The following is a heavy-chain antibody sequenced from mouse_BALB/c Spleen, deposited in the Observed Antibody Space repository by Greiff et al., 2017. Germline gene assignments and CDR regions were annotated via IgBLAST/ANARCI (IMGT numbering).Heavy chain of an antibody. CDR3: ASISYWYFDV. J-gene: IGHJ1*01. Sequence: VQLQQSGAELAKPGASVKMSCKASGYTFTSYWMHWVKQRPGQGLEWIGYINPSTGYTEYNQKFKDKATLTADKSSSTAYMQLSSLTSEDSAVYYCASISYWYFDVWGAGTTVTVSS. CDR2: INPSTGYT. CDR1: GYTFTSYW. D-gene: IGHD1-1*01. V-gene: IGHV1-7*01.